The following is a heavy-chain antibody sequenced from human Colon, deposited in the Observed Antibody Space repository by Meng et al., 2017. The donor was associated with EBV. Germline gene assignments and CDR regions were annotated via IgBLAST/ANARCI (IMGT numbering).Heavy chain of an antibody. Sequence: VTPSQPLSLTRTVSVGSISSGKRYWSWIRQHPGKGLEYIGYIYYSGSTYCNPSLKSRVIISVDTSKNQSSLRLNSVTAADTAVYYCASLYGDSSVWYLDLWGRGTLVTVSS. CDR3: ASLYGDSSVWYLDL. CDR2: IYYSGST. J-gene: IGHJ2*01. V-gene: IGHV4-31*03. CDR1: VGSISSGKRY. D-gene: IGHD4-17*01.